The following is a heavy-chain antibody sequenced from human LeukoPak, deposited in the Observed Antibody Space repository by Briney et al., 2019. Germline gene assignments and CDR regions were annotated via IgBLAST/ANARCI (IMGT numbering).Heavy chain of an antibody. D-gene: IGHD1-14*01. V-gene: IGHV1-46*01. Sequence: GASVKVSCKXSGYTFTSYYMHWVRQSPRQGLDRVGIINPSGGSTSYAKKFQGRVTMTRDTSTSTVYMELSSLRSEDTAVYYCARDLTYIDYFDYWGQGTLVTVSS. J-gene: IGHJ4*02. CDR2: INPSGGST. CDR1: GYTFTSYY. CDR3: ARDLTYIDYFDY.